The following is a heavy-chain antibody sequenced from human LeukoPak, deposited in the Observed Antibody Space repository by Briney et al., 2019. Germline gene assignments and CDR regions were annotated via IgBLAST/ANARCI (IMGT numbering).Heavy chain of an antibody. V-gene: IGHV3-74*03. Sequence: GGTLRLSCAVSGFTFTSYGMSWVRQAPGKGLEWVARINGDASNTTYADSVKGRFTISRDNAKNTLYLQMNSLRVDDTAVYYCARAMPHDNWFDPWGQGSLVTVSS. CDR2: INGDASNT. J-gene: IGHJ5*02. D-gene: IGHD2-2*01. CDR1: GFTFTSYG. CDR3: ARAMPHDNWFDP.